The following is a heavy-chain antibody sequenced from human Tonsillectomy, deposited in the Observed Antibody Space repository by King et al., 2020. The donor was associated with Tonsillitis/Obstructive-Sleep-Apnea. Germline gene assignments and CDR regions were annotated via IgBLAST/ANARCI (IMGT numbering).Heavy chain of an antibody. D-gene: IGHD3-22*01. CDR3: ARRSNYYDSSGYYARILDY. CDR2: IYYSGST. CDR1: GGSISSGGYY. V-gene: IGHV4-31*03. Sequence: VQLQESGPGLVKPSQTLSLTCTVSGGSISSGGYYWSWIRQHPGKGLEWIGYIYYSGSTYYNPSLKSRVTISVDTSKNQFSLKLSSVTAADTAVYYSARRSNYYDSSGYYARILDYWGQGTLVTVSS. J-gene: IGHJ4*02.